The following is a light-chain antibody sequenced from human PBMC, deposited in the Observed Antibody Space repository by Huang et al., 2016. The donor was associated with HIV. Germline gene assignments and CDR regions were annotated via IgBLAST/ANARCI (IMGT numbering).Light chain of an antibody. CDR1: QSISSD. V-gene: IGKV1-39*01. J-gene: IGKJ5*01. Sequence: DIQMTQSPSSLSASVGERVTITCRASQSISSDLNGYQQQPGKAPKLLIYAASSLQSGVPSRFSGRGSGTDFTLTISSLQPEDFATYYCQQSYSTASSFGQGTRLEIK. CDR3: QQSYSTASS. CDR2: AAS.